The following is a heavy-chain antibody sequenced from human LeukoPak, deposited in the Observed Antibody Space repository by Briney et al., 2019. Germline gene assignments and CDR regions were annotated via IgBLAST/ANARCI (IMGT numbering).Heavy chain of an antibody. CDR1: GFTFRSYW. J-gene: IGHJ4*02. CDR2: IKQDGSEK. D-gene: IGHD4-23*01. Sequence: GESLRLSCAASGFTFRSYWMTWVRQAPGKGLEWVANIKQDGSEKYYVDSVKGRFTISRDNAKNSLYLQMNSLRGEDTAVYYCAREGYTKVGFDYWGQGTLVTVSS. V-gene: IGHV3-7*04. CDR3: AREGYTKVGFDY.